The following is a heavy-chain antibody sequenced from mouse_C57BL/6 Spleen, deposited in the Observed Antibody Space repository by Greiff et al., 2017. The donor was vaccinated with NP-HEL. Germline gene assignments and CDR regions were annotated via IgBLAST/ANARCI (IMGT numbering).Heavy chain of an antibody. CDR1: GYAFTNYL. D-gene: IGHD1-1*01. V-gene: IGHV1-54*01. CDR2: INPGSGGT. Sequence: VQLQQSGAELVRPGTSVKVSCKASGYAFTNYLIEWVKQRPGQGLAWIGVINPGSGGTNYNEKFKGKATLTADKSSSTAYMQLSSLTSEDSAVYFCARRTLYYYGPSWFAYWGQGTLVTVSA. J-gene: IGHJ3*01. CDR3: ARRTLYYYGPSWFAY.